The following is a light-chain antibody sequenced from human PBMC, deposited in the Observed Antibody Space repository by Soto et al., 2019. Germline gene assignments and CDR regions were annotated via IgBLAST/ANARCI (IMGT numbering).Light chain of an antibody. Sequence: IQMTQSPATLSASVGDRVTITCRASQGIRNDLGWYQQKPGKAPKLLIYAASSLESGVPSRFSGSGSGTDFTLTITSLQAEDFATYYCLQDYNFPWTFGQGTKVDI. V-gene: IGKV1-6*01. CDR1: QGIRND. CDR2: AAS. CDR3: LQDYNFPWT. J-gene: IGKJ1*01.